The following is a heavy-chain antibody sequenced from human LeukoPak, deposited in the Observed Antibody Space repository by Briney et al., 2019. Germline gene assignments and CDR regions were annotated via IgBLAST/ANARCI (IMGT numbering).Heavy chain of an antibody. J-gene: IGHJ6*02. V-gene: IGHV4-4*02. D-gene: IGHD2-2*01. CDR2: IYHSGST. CDR1: GGSINSSNW. Sequence: SETLSLTCAVSGGSINSSNWWSWVRQPPGKGLEWIGEIYHSGSTNYNPSLKSRVTIPVDKSKNQFSLKLSSVTAADTAVYYCARMAFPDIVVVPAAIAQGYGMDVWGQGTTVTVSS. CDR3: ARMAFPDIVVVPAAIAQGYGMDV.